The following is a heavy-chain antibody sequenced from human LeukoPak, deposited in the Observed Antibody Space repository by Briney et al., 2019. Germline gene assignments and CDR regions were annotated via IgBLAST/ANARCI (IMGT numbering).Heavy chain of an antibody. CDR1: GFTFNNAW. V-gene: IGHV4-59*01. Sequence: GSLRLSCAASGFTFNNAWMSWIRQPPGKGLEWIGYIYYSGSTTYSPSLKSRVTISVDTSKNQFSLKLSSVTAADTAVYYCARGFAYGDTGSFDYWGQGTLVTVSS. D-gene: IGHD4-17*01. J-gene: IGHJ4*02. CDR3: ARGFAYGDTGSFDY. CDR2: IYYSGST.